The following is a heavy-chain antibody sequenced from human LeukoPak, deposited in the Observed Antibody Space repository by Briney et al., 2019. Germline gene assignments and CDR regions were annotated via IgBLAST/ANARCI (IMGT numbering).Heavy chain of an antibody. CDR3: ARGEPPRGGIVDY. CDR1: GFTVSSNY. D-gene: IGHD1-26*01. V-gene: IGHV3-53*01. Sequence: GGSLRLSCAASGFTVSSNYMSWVRQAPGKGLEWVSVIYSGGSTYYADSVKGRFTISRDNSKNTLYLQMNSLRAEDTAVYYCARGEPPRGGIVDYWGQGTLVTVSS. CDR2: IYSGGST. J-gene: IGHJ4*02.